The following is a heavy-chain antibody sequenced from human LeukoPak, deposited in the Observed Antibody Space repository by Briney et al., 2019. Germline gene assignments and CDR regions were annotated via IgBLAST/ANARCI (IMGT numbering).Heavy chain of an antibody. CDR2: ICSSSRYI. D-gene: IGHD2-15*01. J-gene: IGHJ3*02. CDR1: GFTFSNYL. CDR3: ARGPYCSGGTCYVLGAFDI. V-gene: IGHV3-21*01. Sequence: PGGSLRLSCVCSGFTFSNYLMNWVRQVPGKGLEWVSSICSSSRYIYYADSVKGRFTISRDNAKNSLYLQMNSLRAEDTAVYYCARGPYCSGGTCYVLGAFDIWGQGTMVTVSS.